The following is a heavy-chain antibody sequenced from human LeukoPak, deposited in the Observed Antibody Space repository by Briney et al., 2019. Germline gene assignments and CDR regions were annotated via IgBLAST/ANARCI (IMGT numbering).Heavy chain of an antibody. Sequence: GASVKVSCKASGYTFTSYGISWVRQATGQGLEWMGWISAYNGNTNYAQKLQGRVTMTTDTSTSTAYMELRSLRSDDTAVYYCARRPIVGATSWFDPWGQGTLVTVSS. CDR1: GYTFTSYG. V-gene: IGHV1-18*01. D-gene: IGHD1-26*01. CDR2: ISAYNGNT. J-gene: IGHJ5*02. CDR3: ARRPIVGATSWFDP.